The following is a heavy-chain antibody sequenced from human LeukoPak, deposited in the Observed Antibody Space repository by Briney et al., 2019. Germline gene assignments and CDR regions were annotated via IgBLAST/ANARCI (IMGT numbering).Heavy chain of an antibody. CDR1: GGTFSSYA. D-gene: IGHD3-3*01. CDR3: AHHGDYDFWSGYFDY. Sequence: PVASVKVSCKASGGTFSSYAISWVRQAPGQGLEWMGGIIPIFGTANYAQKFQGRVTITADESTSTAYMELSSLRSEDTAVYYCAHHGDYDFWSGYFDYWGQGTLVTVSS. CDR2: IIPIFGTA. J-gene: IGHJ4*02. V-gene: IGHV1-69*13.